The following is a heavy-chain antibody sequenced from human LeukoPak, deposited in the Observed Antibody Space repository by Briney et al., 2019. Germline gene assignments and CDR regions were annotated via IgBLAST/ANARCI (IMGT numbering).Heavy chain of an antibody. V-gene: IGHV4-34*01. CDR1: GGSFSGYY. CDR3: ARGSGNYGGFDY. Sequence: SETLSLTCAVYGGSFSGYYWSWIRQPPGKGLEWIGEINHSGSTNYNPSLKSRVTISVDTSKNQFSLKLNSLTAADTAVYYCARGSGNYGGFDYWGQGTLVTVSS. J-gene: IGHJ4*02. CDR2: INHSGST. D-gene: IGHD4-11*01.